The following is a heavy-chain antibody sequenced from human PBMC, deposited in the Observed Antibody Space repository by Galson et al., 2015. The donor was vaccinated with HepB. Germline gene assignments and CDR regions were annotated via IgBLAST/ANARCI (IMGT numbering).Heavy chain of an antibody. CDR1: GFTFSSYG. J-gene: IGHJ5*02. V-gene: IGHV3-30*18. D-gene: IGHD3-10*01. CDR2: ISYDGSNK. Sequence: SLRLSCAASGFTFSSYGMHWVRQAPGKGLEWVAVISYDGSNKYYADSVKGRFTISRDNSKNTLYLQMNSLRAEDTAVYYCAKVTMVRGLNWFDPWGQGTLVTVSS. CDR3: AKVTMVRGLNWFDP.